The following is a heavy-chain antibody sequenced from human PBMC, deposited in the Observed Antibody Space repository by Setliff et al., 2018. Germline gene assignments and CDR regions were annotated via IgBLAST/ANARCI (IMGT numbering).Heavy chain of an antibody. D-gene: IGHD3-10*01. CDR2: FHTGGAT. Sequence: PSETLSLTCTVSNFSLTSGFFWAWVRQPPGKGLEWIGHFHTGGATDYNLSLKSRVTISLDSSKNQFSLRLSSVTAADAAVYFCARESATIGEFPLYYFDKWGQGIPVTVSS. CDR3: ARESATIGEFPLYYFDK. V-gene: IGHV4-38-2*02. J-gene: IGHJ4*02. CDR1: NFSLTSGFF.